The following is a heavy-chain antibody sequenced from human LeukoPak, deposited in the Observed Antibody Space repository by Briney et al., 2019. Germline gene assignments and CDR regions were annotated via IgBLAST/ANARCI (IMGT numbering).Heavy chain of an antibody. CDR3: ARGGFQQLDFDS. J-gene: IGHJ4*02. CDR1: GGSISSYY. V-gene: IGHV4-4*07. CDR2: IYTSGSI. D-gene: IGHD6-13*01. Sequence: SETLSLTCTVSGGSISSYYWSWIRQPAGKGLEWIGRIYTSGSITYNPSLKSRVTISVDTSKNQFSLKLTSVTAADTAVYYCARGGFQQLDFDSWGQGTLVTVSS.